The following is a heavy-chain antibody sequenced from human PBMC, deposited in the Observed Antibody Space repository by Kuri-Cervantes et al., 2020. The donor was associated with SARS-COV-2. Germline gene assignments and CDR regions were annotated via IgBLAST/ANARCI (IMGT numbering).Heavy chain of an antibody. CDR3: ARGAGYSSSWYRGGPFDI. CDR1: GGSISSGGYY. J-gene: IGHJ3*02. Sequence: SETLSLTCTVSGGSISSGGYYWSWIRQPPGKGLEWIGYIYHSGSTYYNPSLKSRVTISVDTSKNQFSLKLSSVTAADTAVYYCARGAGYSSSWYRGGPFDIWGQGTMVTVSS. D-gene: IGHD6-13*01. CDR2: IYHSGST. V-gene: IGHV4-30-2*01.